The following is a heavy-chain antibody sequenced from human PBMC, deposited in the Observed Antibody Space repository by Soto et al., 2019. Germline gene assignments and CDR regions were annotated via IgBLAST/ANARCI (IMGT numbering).Heavy chain of an antibody. J-gene: IGHJ6*03. V-gene: IGHV1-18*01. D-gene: IGHD5-12*01. Sequence: ASVKVSCKASGYTFTSYGISWVRQAPGQGLEWMGWISAYNGNTNYAQKLQGRVTMTTDTSTSTAYMELRSLRSDDTAVYYCARDLRGYAVDGFRYYYMDVWGKGTTVTVSS. CDR2: ISAYNGNT. CDR3: ARDLRGYAVDGFRYYYMDV. CDR1: GYTFTSYG.